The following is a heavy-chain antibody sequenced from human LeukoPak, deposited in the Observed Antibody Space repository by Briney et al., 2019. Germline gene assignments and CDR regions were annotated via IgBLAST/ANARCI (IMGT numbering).Heavy chain of an antibody. D-gene: IGHD2-15*01. CDR2: IYTSGST. V-gene: IGHV4-61*02. Sequence: SETLSLTCTVSGGSISSGSYYWSWIRQPAGKGLEWIGRIYTSGSTNYNPSLKSRVTISVDTSKNQFSLKLSSVTAADTAVYYCARAGGYCSGGSCYGAGYWFDPWGQGTLVTVSS. CDR3: ARAGGYCSGGSCYGAGYWFDP. CDR1: GGSISSGSYY. J-gene: IGHJ5*02.